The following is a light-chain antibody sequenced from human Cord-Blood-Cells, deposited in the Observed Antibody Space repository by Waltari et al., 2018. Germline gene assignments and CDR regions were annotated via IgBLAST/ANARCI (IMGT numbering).Light chain of an antibody. CDR1: QSISSY. CDR2: AAS. Sequence: DIQMTQSPSSLSASVGDRVTITCRASQSISSYLNWYQQKPGKAPKVLIYAASSLQSRVPSRFSGSGSGTDFTLTISSLQPEDFATYYCQQSYSTPRAFGQGTKVEIK. J-gene: IGKJ1*01. CDR3: QQSYSTPRA. V-gene: IGKV1-39*01.